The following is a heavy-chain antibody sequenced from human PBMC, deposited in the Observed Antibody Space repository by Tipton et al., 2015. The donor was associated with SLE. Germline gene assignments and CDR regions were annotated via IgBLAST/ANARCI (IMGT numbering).Heavy chain of an antibody. D-gene: IGHD3-10*01. CDR2: IYYSGST. CDR3: ARAKGSAMVRGVIPNWYFDL. CDR1: GGSISSYY. J-gene: IGHJ2*01. V-gene: IGHV4-59*01. Sequence: TLSLTCTVSGGSISSYYWSWIRQPPGKGLEWIGYIYYSGSTNYNPSLKSRVTISVYTSKNQFSLKLSSVTAADTAVYYCARAKGSAMVRGVIPNWYFDLWGRGTLVTVSS.